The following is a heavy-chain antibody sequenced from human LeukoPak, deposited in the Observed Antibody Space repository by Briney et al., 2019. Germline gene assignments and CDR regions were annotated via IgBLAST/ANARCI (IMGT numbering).Heavy chain of an antibody. D-gene: IGHD3-9*01. CDR3: ARKTYYDILTGYIHENWFDP. V-gene: IGHV4-34*01. CDR1: GGSFSGYY. CDR2: INHSGST. Sequence: SETLSLTCAVYGGSFSGYYWSWLRQPPGKGLEWIGEINHSGSTNYNPSLKSRVTISVDTSKNQFSLKLSSVTAADTAVYYCARKTYYDILTGYIHENWFDPWGQGTLVTVSS. J-gene: IGHJ5*02.